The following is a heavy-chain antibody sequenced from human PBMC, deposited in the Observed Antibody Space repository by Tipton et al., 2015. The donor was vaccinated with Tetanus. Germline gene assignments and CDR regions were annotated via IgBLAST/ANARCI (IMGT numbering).Heavy chain of an antibody. CDR3: AREAQISGSYYGMDV. V-gene: IGHV4-59*01. CDR2: IYYSGST. Sequence: TLSLTCTVSGGSISSYYWSWIRQPPGKGLEWIGYIYYSGSTNYNPSLKSRVTISVDTSKNQFSLKLSSVTAADTAVYYCAREAQISGSYYGMDVWGQGTTVTVSS. J-gene: IGHJ6*02. D-gene: IGHD6-6*01. CDR1: GGSISSYY.